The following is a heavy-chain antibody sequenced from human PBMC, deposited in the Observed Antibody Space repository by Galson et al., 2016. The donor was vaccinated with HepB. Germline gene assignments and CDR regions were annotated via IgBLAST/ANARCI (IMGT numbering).Heavy chain of an antibody. J-gene: IGHJ4*02. CDR3: VHRVQRGSYFPD. D-gene: IGHD1-26*01. CDR2: IFWDDYK. CDR1: GFSLRNNGEG. V-gene: IGHV2-5*02. Sequence: PALVKPTQTLTLTCTFSGFSLRNNGEGVGWIRQPPGKALEWLAIIFWDDYKRYSPSLKSRLAIMKDTSRNLVVLTMTNVDPVDTATYYCVHRVQRGSYFPDWGQGTLVTGSS.